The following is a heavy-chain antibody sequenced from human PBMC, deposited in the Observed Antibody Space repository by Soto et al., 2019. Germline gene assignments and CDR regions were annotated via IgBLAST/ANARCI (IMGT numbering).Heavy chain of an antibody. J-gene: IGHJ6*02. V-gene: IGHV1-69*13. CDR2: IIPIFGTA. D-gene: IGHD3-3*01. CDR1: GGTFSSYA. CDR3: ARDRLRFLEWLSRVYYYYGMDV. Sequence: SVKVSCKASGGTFSSYAISWVRRAPGQGLEWMGGIIPIFGTANYAQKFQGRVTITADESTSTAYMELSSLRSEDTAVYYCARDRLRFLEWLSRVYYYYGMDVWGQGTTVTVSS.